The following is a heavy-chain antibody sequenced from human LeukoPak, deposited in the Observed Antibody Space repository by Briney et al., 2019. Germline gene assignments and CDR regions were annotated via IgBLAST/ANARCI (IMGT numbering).Heavy chain of an antibody. V-gene: IGHV3-30-3*01. CDR3: ARDYCIDGCPPGY. J-gene: IGHJ4*02. CDR1: GFTFSSYA. CDR2: ISYDGSNK. Sequence: PGGSLRLSCAASGFTFSSYAMHWVRQAPGKGLEWVAVISYDGSNKYYADSVKGRFTISRDNSKNTLYLQMNSLRAEDTAVYYCARDYCIDGCPPGYWGQGTRVTVSP. D-gene: IGHD2-15*01.